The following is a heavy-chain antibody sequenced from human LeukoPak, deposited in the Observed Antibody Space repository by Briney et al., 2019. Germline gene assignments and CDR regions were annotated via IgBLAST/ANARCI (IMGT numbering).Heavy chain of an antibody. CDR3: ARVGDSSGWYYFDY. CDR2: INPNSGGT. Sequence: ASVKVSCKASGYTFTGYYMHWVRQAPGQGREWMGWINPNSGGTNYAQKFEGRVTMTRDTSISTAYMELSRLRSDDTAVYYCARVGDSSGWYYFDYWGQGTLVTVSS. CDR1: GYTFTGYY. D-gene: IGHD6-19*01. V-gene: IGHV1-2*02. J-gene: IGHJ4*02.